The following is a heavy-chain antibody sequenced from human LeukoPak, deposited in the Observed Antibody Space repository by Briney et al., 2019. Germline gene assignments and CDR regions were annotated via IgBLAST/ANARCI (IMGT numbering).Heavy chain of an antibody. CDR1: GFTFINFA. J-gene: IGHJ4*02. CDR2: ISGSGYDT. D-gene: IGHD2-15*01. Sequence: GGSLRLSCAASGFTFINFAMSWVRQAPGKGLEWVSAISGSGYDTYYADSVKGRFTISRDNSKNTLFLQMSSLRAEDTAVYYCAKWADDIVVVVAATAFFDYWGRGTLVTVAS. CDR3: AKWADDIVVVVAATAFFDY. V-gene: IGHV3-23*01.